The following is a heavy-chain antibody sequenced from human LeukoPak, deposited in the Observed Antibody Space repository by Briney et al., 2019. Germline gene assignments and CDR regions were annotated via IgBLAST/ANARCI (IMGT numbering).Heavy chain of an antibody. CDR1: GGSISSSNDY. CDR3: ARRMFGRNWFDP. J-gene: IGHJ5*02. CDR2: IYYSGST. Sequence: PSETLSLTCIVSGGSISSSNDYWGWIRQPPGKGLEWIVGIYYSGSTHYNPSLKSRLTISVDTSKTQFSLKLMSVTAGDTAVYYCARRMFGRNWFDPWGQGTLVTVSS. V-gene: IGHV4-39*01. D-gene: IGHD3-3*02.